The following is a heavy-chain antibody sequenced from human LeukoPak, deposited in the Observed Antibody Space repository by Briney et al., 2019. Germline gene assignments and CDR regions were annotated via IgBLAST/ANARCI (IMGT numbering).Heavy chain of an antibody. Sequence: PSETLSLTCTVSGGSINNYYWSWIRRPPGKGLEWIGYIYYNGNTNYNPSLKSRVTISVDTSKNQFSLKLSSVTAADTAVYYCARQVVITTGTYYFDYWGQGTLVTVSS. V-gene: IGHV4-59*01. CDR1: GGSINNYY. J-gene: IGHJ4*02. CDR3: ARQVVITTGTYYFDY. CDR2: IYYNGNT. D-gene: IGHD3-22*01.